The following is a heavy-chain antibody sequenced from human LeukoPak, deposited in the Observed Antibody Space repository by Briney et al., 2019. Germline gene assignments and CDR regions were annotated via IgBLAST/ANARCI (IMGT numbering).Heavy chain of an antibody. CDR2: ISSSSSTI. CDR1: GFTFSSYS. CDR3: ASLDQDIVVVPAAGDGFDI. V-gene: IGHV3-48*01. J-gene: IGHJ3*02. D-gene: IGHD2-2*01. Sequence: GGSLRLSCAASGFTFSSYSMNWVSQAPGKGLEWVSYISSSSSTIYYADSVKGRFTISRDNAKNSLYLQMNSLRAEDTAVYYCASLDQDIVVVPAAGDGFDIWGQGTMVTVSS.